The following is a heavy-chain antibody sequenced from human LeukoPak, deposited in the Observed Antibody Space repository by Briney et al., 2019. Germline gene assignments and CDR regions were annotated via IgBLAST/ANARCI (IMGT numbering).Heavy chain of an antibody. V-gene: IGHV3-7*01. CDR1: GFTFSNYW. CDR2: INGDGSEK. CDR3: VRDSGFRSLDC. Sequence: GGSLRLSCIASGFTFSNYWMTWVRQTPGKGLEWLAQINGDGSEKYFVDPVKGRFTISRDNAKNSLYLQMSSLRDDDTAVYFCVRDSGFRSLDCWGQGTLVTVSS. J-gene: IGHJ4*02. D-gene: IGHD3-10*01.